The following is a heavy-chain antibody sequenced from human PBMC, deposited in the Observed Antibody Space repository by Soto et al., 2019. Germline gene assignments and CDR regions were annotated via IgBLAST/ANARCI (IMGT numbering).Heavy chain of an antibody. CDR1: GGSFSGYY. J-gene: IGHJ5*02. D-gene: IGHD3-16*01. CDR2: INHSGST. V-gene: IGHV4-34*01. Sequence: SQTLSLTCAVYGGSFSGYYWSWIRQPPGKGLEWIGEINHSGSTNYNPSLKSRVTISVDTSKNQFSLKLSSVTAADTAVYYCASYVAVRTRHWFDPLGQGNLVTVS. CDR3: ASYVAVRTRHWFDP.